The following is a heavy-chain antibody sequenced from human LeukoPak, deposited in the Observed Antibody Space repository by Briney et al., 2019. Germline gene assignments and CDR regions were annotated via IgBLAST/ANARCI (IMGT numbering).Heavy chain of an antibody. CDR2: IYYSGST. CDR3: ARLNGDYYFDY. Sequence: PSETLSLTCTVSGGSISSDYWSWIRQPPGKGLEWIGYIYYSGSTNYNPSLKSRVTISLDTSQNQFSLKLSSVTAADTAVYYCARLNGDYYFDYWGQGTLVTVPS. J-gene: IGHJ4*02. V-gene: IGHV4-59*08. CDR1: GGSISSDY. D-gene: IGHD4-17*01.